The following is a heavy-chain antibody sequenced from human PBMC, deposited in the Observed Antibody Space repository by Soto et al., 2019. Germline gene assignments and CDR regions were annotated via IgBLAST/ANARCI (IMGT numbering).Heavy chain of an antibody. D-gene: IGHD6-19*01. J-gene: IGHJ4*02. Sequence: GGSLRLSCAASGFTFSSYAMHWVRQAPGKGLEWVAVISYDGSNKYYADSVKGRFTISRDNSKNTLYLQMNSLRAEDTAVYYCARDPRSRYSSGWYNDDYWGQGTLVTVSS. V-gene: IGHV3-30-3*01. CDR3: ARDPRSRYSSGWYNDDY. CDR2: ISYDGSNK. CDR1: GFTFSSYA.